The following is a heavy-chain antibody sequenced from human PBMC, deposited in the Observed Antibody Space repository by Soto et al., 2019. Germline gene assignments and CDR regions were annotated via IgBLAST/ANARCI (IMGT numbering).Heavy chain of an antibody. J-gene: IGHJ3*02. CDR3: AHRRGSYGDDAFDI. Sequence: QITLKESGPPLVKPTQTLTLTCTFSGFSLSTSGVGVGWIRQPPGKALEWLALIYWDDDKRYSPSLKSRLTITKDTSKNQVVLTMTNMDPVDTATYYCAHRRGSYGDDAFDIWGQGTMVTVSS. CDR1: GFSLSTSGVG. V-gene: IGHV2-5*02. CDR2: IYWDDDK. D-gene: IGHD2-15*01.